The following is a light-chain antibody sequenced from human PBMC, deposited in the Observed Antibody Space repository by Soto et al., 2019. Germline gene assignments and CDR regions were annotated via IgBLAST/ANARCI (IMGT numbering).Light chain of an antibody. J-gene: IGKJ1*01. CDR2: AAS. CDR3: QQSYSTPPT. CDR1: HDITNY. V-gene: IGKV1-39*01. Sequence: IQMTQSPASLSVSVGDRVTITCQASHDITNYLNWYQQKPGKAPKLLIYAASSLQSGVPSRFSGSGSGTDFTLTISSLQPEDFATYYCQQSYSTPPTFGQGTKV.